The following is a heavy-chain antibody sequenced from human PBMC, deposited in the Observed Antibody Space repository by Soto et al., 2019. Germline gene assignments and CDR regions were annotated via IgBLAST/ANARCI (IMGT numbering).Heavy chain of an antibody. Sequence: SSETLSLTCSVSGGSISSSSYYWGWIRQPPGKGLEWIGSIYYSGSTYYNPSLKSRVTISVDTSKNQFSLKLSSVTAADTAVYYCARHLYYDILTGSGYPYYYYYMDVWGKGTTVTVSS. V-gene: IGHV4-39*01. CDR3: ARHLYYDILTGSGYPYYYYYMDV. CDR2: IYYSGST. CDR1: GGSISSSSYY. J-gene: IGHJ6*03. D-gene: IGHD3-9*01.